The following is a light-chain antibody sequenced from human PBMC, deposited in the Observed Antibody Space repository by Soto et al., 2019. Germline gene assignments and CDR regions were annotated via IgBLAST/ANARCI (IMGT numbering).Light chain of an antibody. J-gene: IGKJ4*01. Sequence: DVVMTQSPVSLPVTLGQPASISCWSSESLVYSDGNTYLNWFHQRPGQSPRRLIYNVSKRDSGVPDRFSGSGSGTDFTLKISGVEAEDVGVYYCMQGTHWPPTFGGGTKVEI. CDR3: MQGTHWPPT. CDR1: ESLVYSDGNTY. V-gene: IGKV2-30*01. CDR2: NVS.